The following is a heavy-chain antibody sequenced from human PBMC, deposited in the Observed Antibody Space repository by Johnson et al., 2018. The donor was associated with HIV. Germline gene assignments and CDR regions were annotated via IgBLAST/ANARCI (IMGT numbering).Heavy chain of an antibody. J-gene: IGHJ3*02. CDR1: GFTFSSYG. CDR2: IRYDGSNK. CDR3: AKALGVYGDYVLDAFDI. D-gene: IGHD4-17*01. V-gene: IGHV3-30*02. Sequence: QVQLVESGGGVVQPGGSLRLSCAASGFTFSSYGMHWVRQAPGKGLEWVAFIRYDGSNKYYADSVTGRFTISRDNSKNTLYLKMNSLRAEDTAVYYCAKALGVYGDYVLDAFDIWGQGTMVTVSS.